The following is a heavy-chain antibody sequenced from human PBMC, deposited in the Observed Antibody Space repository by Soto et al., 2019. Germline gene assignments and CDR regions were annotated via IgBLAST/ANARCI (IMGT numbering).Heavy chain of an antibody. CDR3: ARHKYSGSAVVGMDV. J-gene: IGHJ6*02. D-gene: IGHD1-26*01. CDR2: IQPGDSDT. V-gene: IGHV5-51*01. Sequence: PGESLKISCKDFGYSFSNYWIAWVRQTPGKGLEWMGSIQPGDSDTRYSPSFQGQVTISVDKSISTAYLQWSSLKASDTAMYYCARHKYSGSAVVGMDVWGQGTTVTVSS. CDR1: GYSFSNYW.